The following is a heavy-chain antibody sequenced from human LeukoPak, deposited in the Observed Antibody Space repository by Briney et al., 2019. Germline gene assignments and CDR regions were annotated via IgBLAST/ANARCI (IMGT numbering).Heavy chain of an antibody. Sequence: GGSLRLSCAASGFTFSTYWMHWVRQVPGKGLVWVSRINPDETRTNYADSMKGRFTISRDNAQNTLYLQMSSLTADDTAVYYCARGRLVSQGGGYEYWGQGTLVTVSS. CDR2: INPDETRT. V-gene: IGHV3-74*01. CDR1: GFTFSTYW. D-gene: IGHD5-12*01. CDR3: ARGRLVSQGGGYEY. J-gene: IGHJ4*02.